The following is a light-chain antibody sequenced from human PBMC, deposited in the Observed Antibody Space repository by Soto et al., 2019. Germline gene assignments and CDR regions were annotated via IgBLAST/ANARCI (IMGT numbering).Light chain of an antibody. J-gene: IGKJ5*01. CDR2: DAS. CDR3: QQRANWPIT. CDR1: QSVSSC. Sequence: EIVLTQSPATLSLSPGERATLSCRASQSVSSCLVWYQQKPGQAPRLLISDASNRATGIPARFSGSGSGTDFTLTISSLETEDFAVYYCQQRANWPITFGQGTRLEIK. V-gene: IGKV3-11*01.